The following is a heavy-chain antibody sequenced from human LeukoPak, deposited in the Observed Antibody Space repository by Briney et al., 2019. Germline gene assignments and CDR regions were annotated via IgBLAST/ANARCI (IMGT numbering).Heavy chain of an antibody. V-gene: IGHV3-21*01. Sequence: PGGSLRLSCAASGFTFSSYSMNWVRQAPGKGLEWVSSISSSSSYIYYADSVKGRFTISRDNAKNSLYVQMNSLRAEDTAVYYCARDHGYSSSWYPYYFDYWGQGTLVTVSS. CDR1: GFTFSSYS. D-gene: IGHD6-13*01. CDR3: ARDHGYSSSWYPYYFDY. CDR2: ISSSSSYI. J-gene: IGHJ4*02.